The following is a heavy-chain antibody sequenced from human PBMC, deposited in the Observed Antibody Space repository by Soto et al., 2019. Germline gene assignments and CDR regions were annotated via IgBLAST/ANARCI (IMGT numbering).Heavy chain of an antibody. V-gene: IGHV3-30*18. D-gene: IGHD2-15*01. Sequence: QVQLVESGGGMVQPGTSLRLSCAVSGFTFSTYDMHWVRQAPGKGLEWVAVVSYDTAYENYADSVKCRFTISRDNSKNILYLQMNSLRAEDTAVYYCAKVSISKSSAVTFDSWGRGTLVTVSS. CDR2: VSYDTAYE. J-gene: IGHJ4*02. CDR1: GFTFSTYD. CDR3: AKVSISKSSAVTFDS.